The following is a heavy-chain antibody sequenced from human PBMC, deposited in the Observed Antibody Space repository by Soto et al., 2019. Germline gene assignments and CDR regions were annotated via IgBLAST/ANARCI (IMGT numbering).Heavy chain of an antibody. CDR2: IWYDGSNK. CDR1: GFTFSSYG. V-gene: IGHV3-33*01. D-gene: IGHD2-15*01. Sequence: PGRSLRLSCAASGFTFSSYGMHWVRQAPGNGLEWVAVIWYDGSNKYYADSVKGRFTISRDNSKNTLYLQMNSLRAEDTAVYYCARVGGYCSGGSCLQSDDAFDIWGQGTMVTVSS. CDR3: ARVGGYCSGGSCLQSDDAFDI. J-gene: IGHJ3*02.